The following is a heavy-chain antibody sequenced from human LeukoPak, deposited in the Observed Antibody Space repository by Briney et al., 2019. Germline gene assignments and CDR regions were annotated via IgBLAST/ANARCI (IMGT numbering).Heavy chain of an antibody. V-gene: IGHV5-51*01. D-gene: IGHD6-19*01. J-gene: IGHJ3*02. Sequence: GESLKISCKGSGYSFTSYWIGWVRQMPGKRLEWMGILYPGDSDTRYSPSFQGQVTISADKSISTAYLQWSSLKASDTAMYYCARLRSSSGWYSGGHAFDIWGQGTMVTVSS. CDR1: GYSFTSYW. CDR3: ARLRSSSGWYSGGHAFDI. CDR2: LYPGDSDT.